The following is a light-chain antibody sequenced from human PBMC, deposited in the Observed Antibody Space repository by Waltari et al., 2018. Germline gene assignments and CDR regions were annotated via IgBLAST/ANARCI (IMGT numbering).Light chain of an antibody. J-gene: IGKJ1*01. CDR1: QSLVHRDGTTY. V-gene: IGKV2-30*02. CDR3: MQSIHWPWT. CDR2: KVS. Sequence: DVVMTQSPLSLPVTLGQPASISCKSSQSLVHRDGTTYLNWFHQRPGQSPRRLIYKVSNRDSGVPDRFSGSGSGTDFTLKISRVEAEDVGVYYCMQSIHWPWTFGQGTKVEIK.